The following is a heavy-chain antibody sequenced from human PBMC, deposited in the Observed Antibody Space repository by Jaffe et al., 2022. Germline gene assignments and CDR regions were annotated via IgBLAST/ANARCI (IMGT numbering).Heavy chain of an antibody. CDR3: ARALGYYGSGSYYNPWYYYYMDV. D-gene: IGHD3-10*01. CDR2: IYSGGST. CDR1: GFTVSSNY. Sequence: EVQLVESGGGLVQPGGSLRLSCAASGFTVSSNYMSWVRQAPGKGLEWVSVIYSGGSTYYADSVKGRFTISRDNSKNTLYLQMNSLRAEDTAVYYCARALGYYGSGSYYNPWYYYYMDVWGKGTTVTVSS. V-gene: IGHV3-66*02. J-gene: IGHJ6*03.